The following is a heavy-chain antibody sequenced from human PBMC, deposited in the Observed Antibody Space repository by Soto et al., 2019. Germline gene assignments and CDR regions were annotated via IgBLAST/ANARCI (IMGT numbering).Heavy chain of an antibody. CDR1: GGSISSGGYY. J-gene: IGHJ1*01. Sequence: QVQLQESGPGLVKPSQTLSLTCTVSGGSISSGGYYWSWIRQHPGKGLEWIGYIYYSGSTYYNPSLKSRVTLSVDTSKNQFSLKRSSVTAADTAVYYCARVRIYGDYAEYFQHWGQGTLVTVSS. V-gene: IGHV4-31*03. D-gene: IGHD4-17*01. CDR3: ARVRIYGDYAEYFQH. CDR2: IYYSGST.